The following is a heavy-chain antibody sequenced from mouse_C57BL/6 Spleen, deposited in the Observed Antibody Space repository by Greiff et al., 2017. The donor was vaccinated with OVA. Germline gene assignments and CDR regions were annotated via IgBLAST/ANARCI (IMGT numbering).Heavy chain of an antibody. D-gene: IGHD1-1*01. CDR1: GYTFTDYE. J-gene: IGHJ2*01. CDR3: TREYYYGSSLYYFDY. CDR2: IDPETGGT. V-gene: IGHV1-15*01. Sequence: QVQLQQSGAELVRPGASVTLSCKASGYTFTDYEMHWVKQTPVHGLEWIGAIDPETGGTASNQKFKGKAILTAAKSSSTAYMALRSLSSEDSAVYYCTREYYYGSSLYYFDYWGQGTTLTVSS.